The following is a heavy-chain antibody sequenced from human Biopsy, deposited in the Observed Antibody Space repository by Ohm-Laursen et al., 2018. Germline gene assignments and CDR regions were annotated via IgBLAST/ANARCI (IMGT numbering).Heavy chain of an antibody. J-gene: IGHJ3*02. CDR1: GDSISSYY. Sequence: SDTLSLTCTVSGDSISSYYWSWIRQPPGRGLEWIAYIYYSGSTDYNPSLKSRVTISLDTSKNQFSLKLSSVTAADTAIYYCAREAIGVATAFDIWGQGTMVTVSS. D-gene: IGHD5-12*01. V-gene: IGHV4-59*01. CDR2: IYYSGST. CDR3: AREAIGVATAFDI.